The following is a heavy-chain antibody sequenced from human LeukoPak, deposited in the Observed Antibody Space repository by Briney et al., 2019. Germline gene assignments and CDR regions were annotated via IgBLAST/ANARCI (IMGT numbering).Heavy chain of an antibody. D-gene: IGHD4-17*01. CDR1: GYSTSSGYY. CDR2: IYHSGST. CDR3: ARAHGDYSETDY. J-gene: IGHJ4*02. V-gene: IGHV4-38-2*02. Sequence: SETLSLTCTVSGYSTSSGYYWGWIRQPPGKGLGWIGSIYHSGSTYYNPSLKSRVTISVDTSKNQFSLKLSSVTAADTAVYYCARAHGDYSETDYWGQGTLVTVSS.